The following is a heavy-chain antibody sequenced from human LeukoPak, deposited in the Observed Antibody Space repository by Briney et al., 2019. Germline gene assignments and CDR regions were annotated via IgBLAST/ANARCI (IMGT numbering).Heavy chain of an antibody. Sequence: GESLKISCKGSGYSFTSYWIGWVRQMPGKGLEWMGIIYPGDSDTRYSPSFQGQVTISADKSISTAYLQWSSLKASDTAMYYCAIGEDYYDSSGYYYEGGYYFDYWGRGTLVTVSS. CDR3: AIGEDYYDSSGYYYEGGYYFDY. CDR2: IYPGDSDT. CDR1: GYSFTSYW. V-gene: IGHV5-51*01. D-gene: IGHD3-22*01. J-gene: IGHJ4*02.